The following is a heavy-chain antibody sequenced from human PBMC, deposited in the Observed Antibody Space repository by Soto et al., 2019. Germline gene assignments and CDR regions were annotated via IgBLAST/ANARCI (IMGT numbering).Heavy chain of an antibody. V-gene: IGHV1-2*02. CDR3: ARGGGVTPTFDY. CDR2: INPNSGGT. J-gene: IGHJ4*02. CDR1: GYTFTCYY. D-gene: IGHD3-10*01. Sequence: PIQVSCQAAGYTFTCYYMHWIRQAPGPELERMRWINPNSGGTNYAQKFQGRVTMTRDTSISPAYMELSRLRADETAVYYCARGGGVTPTFDYWGQGTLVTVSA.